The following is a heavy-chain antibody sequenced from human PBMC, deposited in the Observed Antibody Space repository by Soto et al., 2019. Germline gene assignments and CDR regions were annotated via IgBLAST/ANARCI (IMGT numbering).Heavy chain of an antibody. CDR3: AKDRLGGNFDY. CDR1: GFTFNNYA. V-gene: IGHV3-23*01. Sequence: EVQVLDSGGGLVQPGGSLRLSCAASGFTFNNYAMNWVRQAPGKGLEWVATISGTGGSTYYADSVKGRFTISRDNSKNTLYLQMNSLRVEDTAVYYCAKDRLGGNFDYWGPGTQVTVSS. J-gene: IGHJ4*02. CDR2: ISGTGGST.